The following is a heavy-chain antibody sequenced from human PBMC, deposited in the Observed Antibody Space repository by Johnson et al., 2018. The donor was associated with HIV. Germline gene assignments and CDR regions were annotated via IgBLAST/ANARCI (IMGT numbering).Heavy chain of an antibody. V-gene: IGHV3-20*04. CDR1: GFTFSDHY. Sequence: VQLVESGGGVVQPGRSLRLSCAASGFTFSDHYMDWVRQAPGKGLEWVSGINWNGGSTGYADSVKGRFTISRDNAKNSLYLQMNSLRAEDTAVYYCAREGEVGRAFDIWGQGTMVTVSS. CDR3: AREGEVGRAFDI. D-gene: IGHD3-16*01. CDR2: INWNGGST. J-gene: IGHJ3*02.